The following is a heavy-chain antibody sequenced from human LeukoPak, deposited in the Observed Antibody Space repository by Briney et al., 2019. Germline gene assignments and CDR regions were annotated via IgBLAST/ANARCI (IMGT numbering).Heavy chain of an antibody. V-gene: IGHV4-4*07. Sequence: SETLSLTCTVSGGSISSYYWSWIRQPAGKGLEWIGRIYTSGSTNYNPSLKSRVTMSVDTSKNQFSLKLSSVTAADTAVYYCARDRTKRGSPGWFDPWGQGTLVTVSS. CDR2: IYTSGST. CDR3: ARDRTKRGSPGWFDP. J-gene: IGHJ5*02. D-gene: IGHD3-16*01. CDR1: GGSISSYY.